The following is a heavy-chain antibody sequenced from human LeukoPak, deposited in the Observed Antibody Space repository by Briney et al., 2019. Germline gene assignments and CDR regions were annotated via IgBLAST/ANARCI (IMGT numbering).Heavy chain of an antibody. CDR1: GFTFSDHY. V-gene: IGHV3-11*03. D-gene: IGHD3-16*01. CDR3: AKKVGGVYAFDI. CDR2: ISGGSRYT. Sequence: GGSLRLSCAASGFTFSDHYMSWIRQAPGKGLEWISYISGGSRYTNYADSVKGRFTISRDNSKNTLYLQMNSLRAEDTAVYYCAKKVGGVYAFDIWGQGTMVTVSS. J-gene: IGHJ3*02.